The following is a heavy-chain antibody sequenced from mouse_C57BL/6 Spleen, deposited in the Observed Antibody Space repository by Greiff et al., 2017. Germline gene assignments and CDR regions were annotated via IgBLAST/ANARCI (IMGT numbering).Heavy chain of an antibody. J-gene: IGHJ4*01. CDR1: GYTFTSYW. V-gene: IGHV1-69*01. D-gene: IGHD2-5*01. CDR3: ARSDYSNLYYYAMDY. Sequence: QVQLQQPGAELVMPGASVKLSCKASGYTFTSYWMHWVKQRPGQGLEWIGEIVPSDSYTNYNQKFKGKSTLTVDKSSSTAYMQLSSLTTEDSAVYYSARSDYSNLYYYAMDYWGQGTSVTVSS. CDR2: IVPSDSYT.